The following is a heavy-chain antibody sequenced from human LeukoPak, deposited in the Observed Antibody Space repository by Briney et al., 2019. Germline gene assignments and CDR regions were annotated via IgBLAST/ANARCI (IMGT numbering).Heavy chain of an antibody. CDR2: IIPIFGTA. Sequence: SVKVSCKASGGTFSSYAISWVRQAPGRGLEWMGGIIPIFGTANYAQKFQGRVTITADESTSTAYMELSSLRSEDTAVYYCARVYTGTGTDSDAFDIWGQGTMVTVSS. V-gene: IGHV1-69*01. CDR3: ARVYTGTGTDSDAFDI. CDR1: GGTFSSYA. D-gene: IGHD6-13*01. J-gene: IGHJ3*02.